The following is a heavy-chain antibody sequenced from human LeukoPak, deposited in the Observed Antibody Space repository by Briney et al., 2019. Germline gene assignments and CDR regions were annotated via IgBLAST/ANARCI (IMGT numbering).Heavy chain of an antibody. D-gene: IGHD5-18*01. CDR2: IRYDGSNK. CDR1: GFTFSSYG. J-gene: IGHJ6*03. V-gene: IGHV3-30*02. Sequence: GGSLRLSCAASGFTFSSYGMHWVRQAPGKGLEWVAFIRYDGSNKYYADSVKGRFTISRDNSKNTLYLQMNSLRAEDTAVYYCAKPPWEYSCGYPYYYYYMDVWGKGTTVTVSS. CDR3: AKPPWEYSCGYPYYYYYMDV.